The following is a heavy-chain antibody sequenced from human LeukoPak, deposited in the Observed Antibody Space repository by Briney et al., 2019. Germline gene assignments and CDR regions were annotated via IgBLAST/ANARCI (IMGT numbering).Heavy chain of an antibody. Sequence: SETLSLTCAVSGVSFSGHYWNWIRQPPGKGLEWIGEINHGGSTNYNPSLKSRVTISVDTSQNQFTLRLSSVTAADTAVYYCARVGCPTCWFDPWGQGTLVTVSS. CDR3: ARVGCPTCWFDP. CDR2: INHGGST. J-gene: IGHJ5*02. CDR1: GVSFSGHY. V-gene: IGHV4-34*01. D-gene: IGHD3-16*01.